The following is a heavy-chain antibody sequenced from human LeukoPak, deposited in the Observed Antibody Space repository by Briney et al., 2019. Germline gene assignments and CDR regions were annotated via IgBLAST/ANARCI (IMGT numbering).Heavy chain of an antibody. V-gene: IGHV3-74*01. Sequence: GGSLRLSCAASGFTLSSYAMTWVRQAPGKGLLWVSRINSDGSATIYADSVRGRFTISRDNAKNTLYLQMSGLRVEDTAVYHCASDSPYYGMDVWGQGTTVTVSS. CDR2: INSDGSAT. J-gene: IGHJ6*02. CDR3: ASDSPYYGMDV. CDR1: GFTLSSYA.